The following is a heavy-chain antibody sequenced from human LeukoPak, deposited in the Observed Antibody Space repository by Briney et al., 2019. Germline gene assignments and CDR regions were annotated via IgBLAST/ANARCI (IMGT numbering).Heavy chain of an antibody. CDR1: GGSISSSNW. Sequence: SGTLSLTCAVSGGSISSSNWWSWVRQPPGKGLEGIGEIYHSGSTNYNPSLKSRVTISVDKSKNQFSLKLSSVTAADTAVYYCARGSGSSGWYGFDYWGQGTLVTVSS. D-gene: IGHD6-19*01. CDR2: IYHSGST. V-gene: IGHV4-4*02. J-gene: IGHJ4*02. CDR3: ARGSGSSGWYGFDY.